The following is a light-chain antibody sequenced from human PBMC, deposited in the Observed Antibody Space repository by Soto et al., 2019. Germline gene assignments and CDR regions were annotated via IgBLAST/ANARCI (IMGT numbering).Light chain of an antibody. CDR2: KAS. V-gene: IGKV1-5*03. Sequence: DIQMTQSPSTLSASVGDRITVTCQASQNISGWLAWYQQTPGKAPKLLIHKASRLESGVPSRFSGSGFGTEFTLTIRSLQPDDFATYYCQQYDSYPTFGGGTKVEI. J-gene: IGKJ4*01. CDR1: QNISGW. CDR3: QQYDSYPT.